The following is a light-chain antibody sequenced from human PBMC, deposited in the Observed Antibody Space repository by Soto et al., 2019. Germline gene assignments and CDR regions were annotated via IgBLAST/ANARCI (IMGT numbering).Light chain of an antibody. Sequence: DIQMTQSPSTLSASVGDRVIITCRASDSISSWLAWYQQKPGKAPKLLIYKATSLESGVPSRFSGSGSGTEFTLTISSLQPEDFATYYCQQHSTYPRTFVQGTKVDVK. CDR1: DSISSW. J-gene: IGKJ1*01. CDR3: QQHSTYPRT. V-gene: IGKV1-5*03. CDR2: KAT.